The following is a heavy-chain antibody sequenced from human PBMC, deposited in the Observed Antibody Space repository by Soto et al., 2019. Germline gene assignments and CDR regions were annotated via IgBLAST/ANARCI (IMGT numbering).Heavy chain of an antibody. Sequence: GGSLRLSCAASGFTFSNAWMNWVRQAPGKGLEWVGRIKSKTDGGTTDYAAPVKGRFTISRDDSKNTLYLQMNRLKTRETAVYYCTTAGQQLYYYYGMDVWGQGTTVKYYGMDVWGQGTTVTVSS. CDR3: TTAGQQLYYYYGMDVWGQGTTVKYYGMDV. V-gene: IGHV3-15*07. CDR1: GFTFSNAW. J-gene: IGHJ6*02. CDR2: IKSKTDGGTT. D-gene: IGHD6-13*01.